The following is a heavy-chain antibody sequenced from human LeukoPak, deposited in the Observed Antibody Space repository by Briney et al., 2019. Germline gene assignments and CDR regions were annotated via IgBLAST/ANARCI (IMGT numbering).Heavy chain of an antibody. CDR2: IYYSGST. D-gene: IGHD5-12*01. J-gene: IGHJ4*02. V-gene: IGHV4-59*12. CDR1: GGSISSYY. CDR3: ARGDSGYDPSPFDY. Sequence: SETLSLTCTVSGGSISSYYWSWIRQPPGKGLEWIGYIYYSGSTNYNPSLKSRVTISVDTSKNQFSLKLSSVTAADTAVYYCARGDSGYDPSPFDYWGQGTLVTVSS.